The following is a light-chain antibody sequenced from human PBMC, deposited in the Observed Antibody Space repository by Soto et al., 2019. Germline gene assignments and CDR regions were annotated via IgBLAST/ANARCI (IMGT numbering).Light chain of an antibody. CDR3: QYYSGSFAT. V-gene: IGKV1-5*01. J-gene: IGKJ1*01. CDR1: QSICSW. CDR2: DSS. Sequence: DIQMTQSPSTLPASVEEKDTLNSRASQSICSWLAWYQQKAGKAPKLLIYDSSILGNGVSPRFSGSGSGTDFTLIIFNLQPDDFATYYCQYYSGSFATFGQGTKVDIK.